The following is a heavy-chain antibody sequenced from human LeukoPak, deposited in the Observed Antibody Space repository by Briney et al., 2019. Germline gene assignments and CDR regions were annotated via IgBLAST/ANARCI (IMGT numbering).Heavy chain of an antibody. J-gene: IGHJ4*02. V-gene: IGHV3-30*02. CDR2: IWYDGSDK. CDR1: GFTFSNYA. D-gene: IGHD3-10*01. CDR3: AKDARGSGSYVDY. Sequence: GGSLRLSCAASGFTFSNYAMHWVRQAPGKGLEWVAFIWYDGSDKYHAQSVKGRFTVSRDNSKNTLYLQMNSLRVEDTAVYYCAKDARGSGSYVDYWGQGTLVTVSS.